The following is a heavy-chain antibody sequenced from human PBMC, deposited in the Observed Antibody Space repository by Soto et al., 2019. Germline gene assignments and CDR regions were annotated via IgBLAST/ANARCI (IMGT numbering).Heavy chain of an antibody. D-gene: IGHD6-6*01. Sequence: QVQLVQSGAEVKKPGASVKVSCKASGYTFTSYYMHWVRQAPGQGLEWMGIINPSGGSTSYAQKFQGRGTMTRDTSTSTVYMELSSLRSEDTAVYYCARVEASHYYFDYWGQGTLVTVSS. CDR2: INPSGGST. J-gene: IGHJ4*02. V-gene: IGHV1-46*01. CDR1: GYTFTSYY. CDR3: ARVEASHYYFDY.